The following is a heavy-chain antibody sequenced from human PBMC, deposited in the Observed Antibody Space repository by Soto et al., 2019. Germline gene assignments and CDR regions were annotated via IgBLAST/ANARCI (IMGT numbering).Heavy chain of an antibody. Sequence: ASVKVSCKASGGTFSSYAISWVRQAPGQGLEWMGGIIPIFGTANYAQKFQGRVTITADESTSTAYMELSSLRSEDTAVYYCARDHYGDYSTWFDPWGQGTLVTV. CDR1: GGTFSSYA. J-gene: IGHJ5*02. CDR2: IIPIFGTA. V-gene: IGHV1-69*13. D-gene: IGHD4-17*01. CDR3: ARDHYGDYSTWFDP.